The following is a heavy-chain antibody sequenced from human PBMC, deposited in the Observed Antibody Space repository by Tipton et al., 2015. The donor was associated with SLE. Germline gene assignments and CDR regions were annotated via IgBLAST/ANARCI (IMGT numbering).Heavy chain of an antibody. CDR3: ARALRGYSGYGTAY. CDR1: GFTFSRYW. V-gene: IGHV3-7*01. Sequence: SLRLSCAASGFTFSRYWMSWVRQTPGKGLEWVANIKQDGSEKYYVDSVKGRFTISRDNAKNSLYLQMNSLRAEDTAVYFCARALRGYSGYGTAYWGQGALVTVPS. D-gene: IGHD5-12*01. J-gene: IGHJ4*02. CDR2: IKQDGSEK.